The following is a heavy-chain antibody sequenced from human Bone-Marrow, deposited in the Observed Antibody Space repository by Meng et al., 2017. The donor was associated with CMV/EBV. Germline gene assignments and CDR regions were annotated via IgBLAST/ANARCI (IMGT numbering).Heavy chain of an antibody. CDR1: GYSFTSYG. Sequence: KVSCKGSGYSFTSYGVGWVRQVRGQGLEWIGWIFAGDSDTRYSQYFQEKVTITTDKSTSTAYLQWSSLKAADTAMYYCAAAGGRYGYGHWGQGTMVTVSS. J-gene: IGHJ4*03. CDR2: IFAGDSDT. D-gene: IGHD5-18*01. V-gene: IGHV5-51*01. CDR3: AAAGGRYGYGH.